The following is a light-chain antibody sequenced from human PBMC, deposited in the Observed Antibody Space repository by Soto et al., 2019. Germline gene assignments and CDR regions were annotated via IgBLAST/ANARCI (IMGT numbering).Light chain of an antibody. V-gene: IGKV1-5*01. Sequence: DIHLTQSPSLLSASVGDRVTVTCRASQTIGSWLAWYQQKPGRAPKLLIFDASSLESGVPSRFSGNGSGTEFTLTISGLQSEDSAVYFCQQYNNWPFSFGQGTRLEIK. CDR1: QTIGSW. CDR3: QQYNNWPFS. J-gene: IGKJ5*01. CDR2: DAS.